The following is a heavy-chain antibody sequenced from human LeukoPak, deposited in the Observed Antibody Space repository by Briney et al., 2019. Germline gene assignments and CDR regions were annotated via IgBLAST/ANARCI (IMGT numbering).Heavy chain of an antibody. V-gene: IGHV4-59*08. CDR2: LYYSGSP. Sequence: SETLSLTCTVSGVSISTSYWSWIRQAPGKGLEYIGHLYYSGSPNYNPSLKSRVTISADTPRNEISLKVKSMTAADTAVYYCARRGQGYQYMDVWGKGTTVIASS. J-gene: IGHJ6*03. CDR3: ARRGQGYQYMDV. CDR1: GVSISTSY.